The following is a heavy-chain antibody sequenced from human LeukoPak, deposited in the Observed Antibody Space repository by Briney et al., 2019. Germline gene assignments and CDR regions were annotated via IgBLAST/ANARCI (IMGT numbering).Heavy chain of an antibody. CDR2: INTDGSDT. D-gene: IGHD6-6*01. CDR3: AGEPRQLAY. Sequence: GGSLRLSCAASGFTFSNFWMSWVRQVPGKGLEWVCSINTDGSDTRYAVSVRGRFTMSRDNAKNSLYLQMNSLRVEDTATYYCAGEPRQLAYWGQGTLVTVSS. CDR1: GFTFSNFW. J-gene: IGHJ4*02. V-gene: IGHV3-7*03.